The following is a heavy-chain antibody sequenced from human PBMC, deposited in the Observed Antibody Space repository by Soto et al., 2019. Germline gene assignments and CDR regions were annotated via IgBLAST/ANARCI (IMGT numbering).Heavy chain of an antibody. CDR3: AQSVWVRGLIPFDY. CDR2: IFWDDAK. D-gene: IGHD3-10*01. Sequence: QITLKESGPTLVKSTQTLTLTCTFSGFSLSTHGVGVGWLRQPPGKALEWLALIFWDDAKRYTPSLRSRLTITKDTSKNQVVLTMTNMDPVDTATYFCAQSVWVRGLIPFDYWGQGTLVTVSS. J-gene: IGHJ4*02. V-gene: IGHV2-5*02. CDR1: GFSLSTHGVG.